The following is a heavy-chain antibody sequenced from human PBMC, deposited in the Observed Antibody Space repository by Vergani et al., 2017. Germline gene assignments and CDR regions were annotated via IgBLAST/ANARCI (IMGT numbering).Heavy chain of an antibody. Sequence: QVQLVESGGGVVQPGGSLRLSCVASGFSFSSHAMHWVRQVPGKGLEWVAFTRYDGSNRYYTDSVKGRFTISRDNSKNTLYLQMSSLRPEDTAVYYCARDHRDYNNYPGTFDIWGQGSMVTVSS. CDR2: TRYDGSNR. V-gene: IGHV3-30*02. CDR1: GFSFSSHA. J-gene: IGHJ3*02. D-gene: IGHD5-24*01. CDR3: ARDHRDYNNYPGTFDI.